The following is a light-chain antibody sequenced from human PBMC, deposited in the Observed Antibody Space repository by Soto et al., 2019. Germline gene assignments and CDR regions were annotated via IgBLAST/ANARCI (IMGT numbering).Light chain of an antibody. V-gene: IGKV1-39*01. CDR3: QQTYSSPRT. Sequence: DIQMTQSPSTLSESVVERVTISCRASQSIRRSVNWYQQKPGKAPNLLIYAASSLQTGVPSRFTGSGAGTDFTLTISNLQPEDFAVYYCQQTYSSPRTFGQGTKVDIK. CDR1: QSIRRS. CDR2: AAS. J-gene: IGKJ1*01.